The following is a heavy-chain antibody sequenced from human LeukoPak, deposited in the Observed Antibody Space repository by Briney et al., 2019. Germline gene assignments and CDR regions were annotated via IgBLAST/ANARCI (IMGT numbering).Heavy chain of an antibody. CDR3: ARDGPSSSGWPYFDY. CDR1: GFTFSSYE. V-gene: IGHV3-48*03. Sequence: ETGGSLRLSCAASGFTFSSYEMNWVRQAPGKGLEWVSYISSSGSSIYYADSVKGRFTISRDNAKNSLYLQMNSLRAEDTAVYYCARDGPSSSGWPYFDYWGQGTLVTVSS. D-gene: IGHD6-19*01. J-gene: IGHJ4*02. CDR2: ISSSGSSI.